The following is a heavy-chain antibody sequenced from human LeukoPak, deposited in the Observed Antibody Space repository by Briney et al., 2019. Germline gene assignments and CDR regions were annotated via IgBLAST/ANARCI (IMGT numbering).Heavy chain of an antibody. D-gene: IGHD3-22*01. Sequence: SQTLSLTCTVSGGSISSGGYYWSWIRHRPGKGLEWIGYIHYSGSTYYSPSLKSRVTISVDTSKNQFSLKLNSVTAADTAVDYCARSHYSDRSGYFSYRYWGQGTLVTVSS. CDR1: GGSISSGGYY. CDR2: IHYSGST. J-gene: IGHJ4*02. CDR3: ARSHYSDRSGYFSYRY. V-gene: IGHV4-31*03.